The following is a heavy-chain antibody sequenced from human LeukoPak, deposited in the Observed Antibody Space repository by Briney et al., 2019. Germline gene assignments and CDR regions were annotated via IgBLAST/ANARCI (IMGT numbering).Heavy chain of an antibody. CDR1: GYSISSGYY. Sequence: SETLSLTCAVSGYSISSGYYWGWIRQPPRKGLEWIGSIYHSGSTYYNPSLKSRVTISVDTSKNQFSLKLSSVTAADTAVYYCARYKQQLVGRTHFDYWGQGTLVTVSS. D-gene: IGHD6-13*01. V-gene: IGHV4-38-2*01. CDR2: IYHSGST. CDR3: ARYKQQLVGRTHFDY. J-gene: IGHJ4*02.